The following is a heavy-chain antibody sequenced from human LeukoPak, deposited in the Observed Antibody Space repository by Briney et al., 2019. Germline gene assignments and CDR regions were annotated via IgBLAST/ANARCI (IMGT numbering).Heavy chain of an antibody. J-gene: IGHJ4*02. Sequence: PGRSLTLSCAASGXAFRSYGIHWVRQGPGKGLEWVTVISYDGSETYYADSVKGRFTISRDNSKNTVYLQMNSLIPEDTAVYYCAKDRGYCTGGNCYWGNYFDYWGQGTLVTVSS. D-gene: IGHD2-15*01. CDR3: AKDRGYCTGGNCYWGNYFDY. CDR2: ISYDGSET. V-gene: IGHV3-30*18. CDR1: GXAFRSYG.